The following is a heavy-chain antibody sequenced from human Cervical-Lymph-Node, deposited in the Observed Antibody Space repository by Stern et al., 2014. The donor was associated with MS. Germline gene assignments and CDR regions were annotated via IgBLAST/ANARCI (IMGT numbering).Heavy chain of an antibody. CDR1: GGTFSSYA. Sequence: QVQLVQSGAEVKKPGSSVKVSCKASGGTFSSYAVSWVRQAPGQGLEWMGGILPIFGTTTYAQRFKGRVTITADDLTGTAYMEVSSLRSGDTAVYYCARAQNYGARPPNFHYYGLDVWGQGTTVTVSS. CDR3: ARAQNYGARPPNFHYYGLDV. V-gene: IGHV1-69*01. CDR2: ILPIFGTT. D-gene: IGHD4-17*01. J-gene: IGHJ6*02.